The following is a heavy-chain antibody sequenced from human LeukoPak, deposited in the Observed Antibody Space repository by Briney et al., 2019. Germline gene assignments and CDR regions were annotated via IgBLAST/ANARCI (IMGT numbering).Heavy chain of an antibody. J-gene: IGHJ6*02. CDR1: GGSFSGYY. V-gene: IGHV4-34*01. Sequence: SETLSLTCAVYGGSFSGYYWSWIRQPPGKGLEWIGEINHSGSTNYNPSLKSRVTISVDTPKNQFSLKLSSVTAADTAVYYCARGRVRFCSSTSCRYYYYGMDVWGQGTTVTVSS. CDR2: INHSGST. CDR3: ARGRVRFCSSTSCRYYYYGMDV. D-gene: IGHD2-2*01.